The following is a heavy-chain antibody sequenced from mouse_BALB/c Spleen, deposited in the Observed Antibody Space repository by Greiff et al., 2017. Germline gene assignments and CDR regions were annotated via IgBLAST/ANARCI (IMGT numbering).Heavy chain of an antibody. Sequence: QVQLQHSGAELAKPGASVKMSCKASGYTFPSYWMHWVKQRPGQGLEWIGYINPSTGYTEYNQKFKDKATLTADKSSSTAYMQLSSLTSEDSAVYYCARRGPFDYWGQGTTLTVSS. J-gene: IGHJ2*01. CDR1: GYTFPSYW. CDR2: INPSTGYT. CDR3: ARRGPFDY. V-gene: IGHV1-7*01.